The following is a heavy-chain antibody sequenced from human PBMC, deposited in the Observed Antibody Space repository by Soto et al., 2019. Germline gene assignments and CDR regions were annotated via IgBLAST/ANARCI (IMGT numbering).Heavy chain of an antibody. CDR3: MKSKDVLYSYGVFDS. CDR2: ISGGGSRT. V-gene: IGHV3-23*01. D-gene: IGHD3-16*01. J-gene: IGHJ4*02. Sequence: PGGSLRLSCAASGFTFSTYAMTWVRQAPGKGLEWVSSISGGGSRTYHADSVKGRFTISRDDSKNSLHLQMNSLRAEDTAVYYCMKSKDVLYSYGVFDSWGQGTQVTVSS. CDR1: GFTFSTYA.